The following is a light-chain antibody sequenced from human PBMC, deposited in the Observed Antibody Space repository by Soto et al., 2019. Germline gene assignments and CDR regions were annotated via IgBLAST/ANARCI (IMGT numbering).Light chain of an antibody. J-gene: IGKJ2*01. V-gene: IGKV3-15*01. Sequence: EIVMTQSPATLSVSPGERATLSCRASQSISSELAWYQQKPGQPPRLLIYGASTRATGVPARFTGSGTGSNFTLTISVLQSEDFAVYYCQQGHNWPVTFGQGTRLEI. CDR1: QSISSE. CDR2: GAS. CDR3: QQGHNWPVT.